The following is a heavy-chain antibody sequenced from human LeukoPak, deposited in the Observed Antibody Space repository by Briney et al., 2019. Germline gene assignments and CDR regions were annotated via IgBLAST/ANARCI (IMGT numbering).Heavy chain of an antibody. CDR2: INHSGST. CDR1: GGSFSGYY. V-gene: IGHV4-34*01. CDR3: ARQSGSGIDY. D-gene: IGHD3-10*01. J-gene: IGHJ4*02. Sequence: PSETLSLTCAVYGGSFSGYYWSWIRQPPGKGLEWIGEINHSGSTNYNPSLKSRVTISVDTSKNQFSLELSSVTAADTAVHYCARQSGSGIDYWGQGTLVTVSS.